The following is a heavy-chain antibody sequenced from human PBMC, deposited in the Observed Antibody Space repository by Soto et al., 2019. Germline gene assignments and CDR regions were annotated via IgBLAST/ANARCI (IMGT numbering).Heavy chain of an antibody. CDR3: AKDISHYYDSSGYLPIDY. Sequence: GGSLRLSCAASGFTFSSYGMHWVRQAPGKGLEWVAVISYDGSNKYYADSVKGRFTISRDNSKNTLYLQMNSLRAEDTAVYYCAKDISHYYDSSGYLPIDYWGQGTLVTVSS. CDR2: ISYDGSNK. V-gene: IGHV3-30*18. J-gene: IGHJ4*02. CDR1: GFTFSSYG. D-gene: IGHD3-22*01.